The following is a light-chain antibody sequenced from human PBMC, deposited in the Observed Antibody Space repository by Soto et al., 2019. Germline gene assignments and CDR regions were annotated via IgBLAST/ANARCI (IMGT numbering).Light chain of an antibody. Sequence: IQMTQSPSSLSASVGDRVTITCRASQDIDSYLNWYQQKPGKAPNLLIYGASSLHSGVPSRFSGSGSGTDFTLTISSLQPEDFATYYCQQSYSSPPYTFGQGTKLEI. CDR1: QDIDSY. CDR3: QQSYSSPPYT. CDR2: GAS. V-gene: IGKV1-39*01. J-gene: IGKJ2*01.